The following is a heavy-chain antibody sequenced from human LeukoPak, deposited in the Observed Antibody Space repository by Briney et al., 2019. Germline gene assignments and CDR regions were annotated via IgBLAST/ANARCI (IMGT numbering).Heavy chain of an antibody. D-gene: IGHD5-18*01. Sequence: PGGSLRLSCTASGFTFADYAVSWFRQAPGKGLECLSYISGSGTDINYADSVRGRFTISRGNAKNLLYLQMNDLRVEDTAVYYCARTARHLDYWGQGTLVTVSS. CDR2: ISGSGTDI. CDR1: GFTFADYA. V-gene: IGHV3-11*04. J-gene: IGHJ4*02. CDR3: ARTARHLDY.